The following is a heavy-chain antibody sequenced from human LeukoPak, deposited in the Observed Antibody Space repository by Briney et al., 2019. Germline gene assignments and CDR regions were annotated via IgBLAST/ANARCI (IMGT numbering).Heavy chain of an antibody. V-gene: IGHV3-30*02. CDR3: AKDFDPYSQYSSSWFDY. CDR2: IRYDGSNK. J-gene: IGHJ4*02. D-gene: IGHD6-13*01. Sequence: GGSLRLSCAASGFTFSSYGMHWVRQAPGKGLEWVAFIRYDGSNKYYADSVKGRFTISRDNSKNTLYLQMNSLRAEDTAVYYCAKDFDPYSQYSSSWFDYWGQGTLVTVSS. CDR1: GFTFSSYG.